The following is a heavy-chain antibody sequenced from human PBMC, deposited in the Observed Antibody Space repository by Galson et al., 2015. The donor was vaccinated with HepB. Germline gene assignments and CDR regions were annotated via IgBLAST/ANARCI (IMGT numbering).Heavy chain of an antibody. D-gene: IGHD4-17*01. Sequence: SLRLSCAASGFTFSSYAMSWVRQAPGEGLEWVSAISGSGGSTYYADSVKGRFTISRDNSKNTLYLQMNSLRAEDTAVYYCAKDTMTTASGGMVAFDIWGQGTMVTVSS. J-gene: IGHJ3*02. CDR2: ISGSGGST. CDR3: AKDTMTTASGGMVAFDI. CDR1: GFTFSSYA. V-gene: IGHV3-23*01.